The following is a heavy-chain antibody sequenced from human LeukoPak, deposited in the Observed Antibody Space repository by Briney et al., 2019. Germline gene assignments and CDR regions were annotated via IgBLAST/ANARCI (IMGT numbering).Heavy chain of an antibody. CDR3: AKETREPRAFDY. V-gene: IGHV3-30*02. J-gene: IGHJ4*02. D-gene: IGHD1-26*01. CDR2: IRYDGSNK. CDR1: GFTFSSYG. Sequence: GGSLRLSCAASGFTFSSYGMHWVRQAPGKGLEWVAFIRYDGSNKYYADSVKGRFTISRDNSKNTLYLQMSSLRAEDTAVYYCAKETREPRAFDYWGQGTLVTVSS.